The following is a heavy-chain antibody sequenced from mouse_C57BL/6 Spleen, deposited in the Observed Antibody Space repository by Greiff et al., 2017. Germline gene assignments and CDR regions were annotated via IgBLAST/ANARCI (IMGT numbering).Heavy chain of an antibody. CDR3: ARSGGYNAMDY. CDR2: IYPGDGDT. Sequence: LQESGPELVKPGASVKISCKASGYAFSSSWMNWVKQRPGKGLEWIGRIYPGDGDTNYNGKFKGKATLTADKSSSTAYMQLSSLTSEDSAVYFCARSGGYNAMDYWGQGTSVTVSS. V-gene: IGHV1-82*01. J-gene: IGHJ4*01. D-gene: IGHD3-1*01. CDR1: GYAFSSSW.